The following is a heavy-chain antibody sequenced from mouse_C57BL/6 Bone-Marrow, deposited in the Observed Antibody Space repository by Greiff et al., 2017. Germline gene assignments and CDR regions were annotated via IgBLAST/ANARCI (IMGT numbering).Heavy chain of an antibody. Sequence: VQLKESGPELVKPGASVKISCKASGYSFTDYNMNWVKQSNGKSLEWIGVINPNYGTTSYNQKFKGKATLTVDQSSSTAYMQLNSLTSEDSAVYYCARGRYSNLYYYAMDYWGQGTSVTVSS. D-gene: IGHD2-5*01. J-gene: IGHJ4*01. CDR3: ARGRYSNLYYYAMDY. CDR1: GYSFTDYN. CDR2: INPNYGTT. V-gene: IGHV1-39*01.